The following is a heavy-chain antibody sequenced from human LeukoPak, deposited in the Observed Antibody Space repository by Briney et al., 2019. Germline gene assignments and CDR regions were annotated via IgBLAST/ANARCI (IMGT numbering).Heavy chain of an antibody. CDR3: ARDRGYDYVWGSYRTDYFDY. CDR2: IYYSGST. D-gene: IGHD3-16*02. V-gene: IGHV4-59*01. CDR1: GGSISSYY. J-gene: IGHJ4*02. Sequence: SETLSLTCTVSGGSISSYYWSWIRQPPGKGLEWIGYIYYSGSTNYNPSLKSRVTISVDTSKNQFPLKLSSVTAADTAVYYCARDRGYDYVWGSYRTDYFDYWGQGTLVTVSS.